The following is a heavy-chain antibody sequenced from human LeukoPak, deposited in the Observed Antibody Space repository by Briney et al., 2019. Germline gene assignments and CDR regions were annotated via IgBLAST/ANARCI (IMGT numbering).Heavy chain of an antibody. D-gene: IGHD6-19*01. J-gene: IGHJ4*02. CDR2: ISGSGGST. CDR1: GFTFSNYG. Sequence: GGTLRLTCAASGFTFSNYGMSWVRQAPGKGLEWVSAISGSGGSTFYADSVKGRFTISRDNSKNTLYLQMNSLRAEDTAVYYCAKVYSAGWYPGYFDYWGQGTLVTVSS. V-gene: IGHV3-23*01. CDR3: AKVYSAGWYPGYFDY.